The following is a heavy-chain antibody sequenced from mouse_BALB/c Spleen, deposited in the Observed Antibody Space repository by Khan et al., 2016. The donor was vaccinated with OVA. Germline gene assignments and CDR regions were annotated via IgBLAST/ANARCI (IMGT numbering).Heavy chain of an antibody. V-gene: IGHV2-2*02. CDR1: GFSLTTYG. D-gene: IGHD2-4*01. Sequence: QVQLKESGPGLVQPSQSLSITCTVSGFSLTTYGVHWVRQSPGKGLEWLGMIWSGGSTDYNAAFIFRLSISKDNSKSQVFFKMNSLQPNDTAIYYCARNYDYDEGLAYWGQGTLVTVSA. CDR2: IWSGGST. CDR3: ARNYDYDEGLAY. J-gene: IGHJ3*01.